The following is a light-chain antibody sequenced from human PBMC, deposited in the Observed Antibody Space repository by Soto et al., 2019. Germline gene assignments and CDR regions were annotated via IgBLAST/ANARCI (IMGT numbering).Light chain of an antibody. CDR3: LQDSNYPLT. J-gene: IGKJ4*01. CDR1: QGIGND. Sequence: AIQMTQSPSSLSSSVGDRVTITCRASQGIGNDLGWYQQKPGKAPKLLIYAASSLQSGVPSKFSGSGSGTDFTLTISSLQPEDFATYYGLQDSNYPLTFGGGTKVEVK. CDR2: AAS. V-gene: IGKV1-6*01.